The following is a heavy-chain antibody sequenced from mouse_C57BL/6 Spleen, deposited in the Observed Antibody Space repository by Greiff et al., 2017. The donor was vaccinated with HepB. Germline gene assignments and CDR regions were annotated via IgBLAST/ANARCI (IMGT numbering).Heavy chain of an antibody. CDR3: ARHRTGFDY. CDR1: GFTFSSYT. Sequence: EVQVVESGGGLVKPGGSLKLSCAASGFTFSSYTMSWVRQTPEKRLEWVATISGGGGNTYYPDSVKGRFTISRDNAKNTLYLQMSSLRSEDTALYYCARHRTGFDYWGQGTTLTVSS. V-gene: IGHV5-9*01. CDR2: ISGGGGNT. J-gene: IGHJ2*01.